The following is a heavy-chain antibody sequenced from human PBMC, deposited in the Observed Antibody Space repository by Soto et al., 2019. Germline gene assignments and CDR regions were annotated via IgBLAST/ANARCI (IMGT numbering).Heavy chain of an antibody. J-gene: IGHJ3*02. CDR2: ISIGSSSM. Sequence: PGGFLRLSCEASGVTFRNYKMNWVRQAPGKGLEWVSQISIGSSSMDYADSVKGRFTISRDNSKNTLYLQMNSLRAEGTAVYYCARDLNPSTYYYDSSGYYGLANPGTGAFDIWGQGTMVTVSS. CDR1: GVTFRNYK. D-gene: IGHD3-22*01. CDR3: ARDLNPSTYYYDSSGYYGLANPGTGAFDI. V-gene: IGHV3-48*01.